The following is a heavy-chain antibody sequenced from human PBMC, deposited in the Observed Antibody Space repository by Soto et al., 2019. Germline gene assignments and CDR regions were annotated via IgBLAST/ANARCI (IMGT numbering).Heavy chain of an antibody. CDR2: INPNSGGT. V-gene: IGHV1-2*04. J-gene: IGHJ3*02. CDR3: ARVPSTGDHRIDAFDI. CDR1: GYTFTGYY. Sequence: ASVKVSCKASGYTFTGYYMHWVRQAPGQGLEWMGWINPNSGGTNYAQKFQGWVTMTRDTSISTAYMELSRLRSYDTAVYYCARVPSTGDHRIDAFDIWGQGTMVTVSS. D-gene: IGHD1-1*01.